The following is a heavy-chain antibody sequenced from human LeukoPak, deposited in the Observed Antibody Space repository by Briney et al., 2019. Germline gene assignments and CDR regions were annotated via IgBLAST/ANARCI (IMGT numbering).Heavy chain of an antibody. D-gene: IGHD3-22*01. V-gene: IGHV7-4-1*02. J-gene: IGHJ4*02. Sequence: PMASVKVSCKASGYTFTSYAMNWVQQAPGQGLEWMGWINTNTGNPTYAQGFTGRFVFSLDTSVSTAYLQISSLKAEDTAVYYCARDGVPYYYDSSAMDYWGQGTLVTVSS. CDR1: GYTFTSYA. CDR2: INTNTGNP. CDR3: ARDGVPYYYDSSAMDY.